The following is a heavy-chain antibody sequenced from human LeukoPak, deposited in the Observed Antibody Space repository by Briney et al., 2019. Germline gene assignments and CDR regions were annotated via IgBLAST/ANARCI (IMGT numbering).Heavy chain of an antibody. J-gene: IGHJ4*02. CDR1: GFTFSGYA. CDR2: ISGDAGST. V-gene: IGHV3-23*01. CDR3: ARSYYYGSGSYYPFDY. D-gene: IGHD3-10*01. Sequence: GRSLRLSCAASGFTFSGYAMSWVRQAPGKGLEWVSGISGDAGSTYYADSVKGRFTISRDNSKNTLYLQMNSLRAEDTAVYYCARSYYYGSGSYYPFDYWGQGTLVTVSS.